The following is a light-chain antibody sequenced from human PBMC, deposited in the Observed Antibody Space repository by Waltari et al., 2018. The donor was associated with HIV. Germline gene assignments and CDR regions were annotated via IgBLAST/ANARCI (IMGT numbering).Light chain of an antibody. CDR2: AVS. Sequence: QSALTQPASVSGSPGQSLTISCPGTSSAVGCDTYASWYQQHPGKAPKLMIYAVSNRPSGVSNRFSGSKSGNTASLTISGLQAEDEADYYCSSYTSSSTLYVFGTGTKVTVL. CDR1: SSAVGCDTY. J-gene: IGLJ1*01. CDR3: SSYTSSSTLYV. V-gene: IGLV2-14*01.